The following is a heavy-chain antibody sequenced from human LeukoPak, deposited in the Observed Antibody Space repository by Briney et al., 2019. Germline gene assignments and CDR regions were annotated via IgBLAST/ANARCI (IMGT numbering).Heavy chain of an antibody. D-gene: IGHD2-15*01. Sequence: GGSLRLSCAASEFTFPMYWMSWVRQAPGKGLEWVADIKQDGSEKYYVDSVKGRFTISRQNAKNSLFLQMNSLRAEDTAVYYCARHRSGGSQDDAFDIWGQGTMVTVSP. J-gene: IGHJ3*02. CDR1: EFTFPMYW. CDR3: ARHRSGGSQDDAFDI. V-gene: IGHV3-7*01. CDR2: IKQDGSEK.